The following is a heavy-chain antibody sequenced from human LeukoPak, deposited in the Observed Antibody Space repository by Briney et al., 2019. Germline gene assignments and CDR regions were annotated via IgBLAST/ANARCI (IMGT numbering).Heavy chain of an antibody. V-gene: IGHV4-59*01. Sequence: SETLSLTCTVSGGSISSYYWSWIRQPPGKGLEWIGYIYYSGSTNYNPSLKSLVTISADTSKNQFSLKLSSVDAADTAVYYCARFIAVAGPAGYYYGMDVWGQGTTVTVSS. CDR3: ARFIAVAGPAGYYYGMDV. CDR1: GGSISSYY. D-gene: IGHD6-19*01. CDR2: IYYSGST. J-gene: IGHJ6*02.